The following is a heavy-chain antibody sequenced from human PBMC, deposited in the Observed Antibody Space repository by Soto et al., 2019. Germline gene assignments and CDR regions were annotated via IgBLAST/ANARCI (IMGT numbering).Heavy chain of an antibody. Sequence: GGSLRLSCGASGFTFSSYGMHWVRQAPGKGLEWVAVISYDGSNKYYADSVKGRFTISRDNSKNTLYLQMNSLRAEDTAVYYCARRSGSYYDYIWGSYRYSFDYWGQGTLVTVSS. CDR1: GFTFSSYG. CDR2: ISYDGSNK. CDR3: ARRSGSYYDYIWGSYRYSFDY. V-gene: IGHV3-30*03. D-gene: IGHD3-16*02. J-gene: IGHJ4*02.